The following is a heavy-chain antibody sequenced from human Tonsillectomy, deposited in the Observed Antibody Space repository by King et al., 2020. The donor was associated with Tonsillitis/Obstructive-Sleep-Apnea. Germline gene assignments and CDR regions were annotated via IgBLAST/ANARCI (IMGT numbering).Heavy chain of an antibody. V-gene: IGHV1-2*02. CDR1: GYTFTGYY. Sequence: QLVQSGAEVKKPGASVKVSCKASGYTFTGYYMHWVRQAPGQGLEWMGWINPNSGGTNYAQKFQGRVTMTRDTSISTAYMELSRLRSDDTAVYYCASGVGRAVGYCSGGSCYLPAVWGQGTTVTVSS. D-gene: IGHD2-15*01. CDR3: ASGVGRAVGYCSGGSCYLPAV. CDR2: INPNSGGT. J-gene: IGHJ6*02.